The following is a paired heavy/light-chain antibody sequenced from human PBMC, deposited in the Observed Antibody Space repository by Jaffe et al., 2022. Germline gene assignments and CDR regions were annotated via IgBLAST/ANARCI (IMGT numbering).Heavy chain of an antibody. Sequence: QLQLQESGPGLVKPSETLSLTCTVSGGSISSSSYYWGWIRQPPGKGLEWIGSIYYSGSTYYNPSLKSRVTISVDTSKNQFSLKLSSVTAADTAVYYCARLVPPISFHDYGDYPTDAFDIWGQGTMVTVSS. J-gene: IGHJ3*02. D-gene: IGHD4-17*01. CDR3: ARLVPPISFHDYGDYPTDAFDI. CDR1: GGSISSSSYY. V-gene: IGHV4-39*01. CDR2: IYYSGST.
Light chain of an antibody. V-gene: IGLV3-19*01. J-gene: IGLJ1*01. CDR1: SLRSYY. CDR3: NSRDSSGNHLI. CDR2: GKN. Sequence: SSELTQDPAVSVALGQTVRITCQGDSLRSYYASWYQQKPGQAPVLVIYGKNNRPSGIPDRFSGSSSGNTASLTITGAQAEDEADYYCNSRDSSGNHLIFGTGTKVTVL.